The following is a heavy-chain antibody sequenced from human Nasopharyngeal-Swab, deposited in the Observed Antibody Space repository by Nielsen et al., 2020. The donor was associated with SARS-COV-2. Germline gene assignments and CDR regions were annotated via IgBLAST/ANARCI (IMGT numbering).Heavy chain of an antibody. Sequence: GGSLRLSCAASGFSFSIYGMHWGRQRPATGLEWRTNRWYDGSNKYYADSVKGRFTVSRDNSKNTLFLEMDSLRAEDTAVYYCARGSSVHAFDVWGQGTEVTVSS. D-gene: IGHD3-10*01. V-gene: IGHV3-33*01. CDR2: RWYDGSNK. CDR1: GFSFSIYG. CDR3: ARGSSVHAFDV. J-gene: IGHJ3*01.